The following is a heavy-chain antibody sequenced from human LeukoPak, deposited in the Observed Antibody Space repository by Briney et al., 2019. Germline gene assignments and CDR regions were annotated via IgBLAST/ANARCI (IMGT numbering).Heavy chain of an antibody. Sequence: SETLSLTCAVYGGSFSGYYWSWIRQPPGKGLEWIGEINHSGSTNYNPSLKSRVTISVDTSKNQFSLKLSSVPAADTAVYYCARQHPYYYYYYMDVWGKGTTVTVSS. D-gene: IGHD2-21*01. CDR1: GGSFSGYY. CDR2: INHSGST. V-gene: IGHV4-34*01. CDR3: ARQHPYYYYYYMDV. J-gene: IGHJ6*03.